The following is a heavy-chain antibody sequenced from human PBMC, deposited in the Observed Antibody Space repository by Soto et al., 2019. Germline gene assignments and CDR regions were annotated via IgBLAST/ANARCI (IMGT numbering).Heavy chain of an antibody. CDR3: ARQGSGSSNWFDP. V-gene: IGHV5-10-1*01. CDR2: IDPSDSYT. Sequence: PGESLKISCKGSGYSFTIYWINWVRQMPGKGLEWMGRIDPSDSYTNYSPSLQGHVTISADKSISTAYLQWSSLKASDTAMYYCARQGSGSSNWFDPWGQGTLVTVSS. CDR1: GYSFTIYW. D-gene: IGHD3-10*01. J-gene: IGHJ5*02.